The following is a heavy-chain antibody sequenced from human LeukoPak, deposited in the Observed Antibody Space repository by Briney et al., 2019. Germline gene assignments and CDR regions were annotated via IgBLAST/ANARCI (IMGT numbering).Heavy chain of an antibody. J-gene: IGHJ4*03. CDR2: INHRGDT. V-gene: IGHV4-34*01. D-gene: IGHD1-1*01. CDR1: GGSFSTYY. CDR3: ARGPTISETGYYDY. Sequence: SETLSLTCAVYGGSFSTYYWSWIRRSPGKGLEWIAEINHRGDTNYNPSVKSRVTISVDKSKNQFSLKVTSLTAADTAVYYCARGPTISETGYYDYWGQGTLVTVSS.